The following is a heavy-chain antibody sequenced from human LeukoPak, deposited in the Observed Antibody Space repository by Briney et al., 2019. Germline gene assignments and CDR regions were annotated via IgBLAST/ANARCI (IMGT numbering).Heavy chain of an antibody. J-gene: IGHJ5*01. D-gene: IGHD1-1*01. Sequence: PSETLSLTCAVYGGSFSGYYWSWIRQPLGKGLEWIGSVYYSGGTYYNPSLESRLTISVDTSNNRFSLKLKSVTAADTAVFYCARVTTGSTTLDSWGQGILVTVSS. CDR2: VYYSGGT. CDR3: ARVTTGSTTLDS. V-gene: IGHV4-34*01. CDR1: GGSFSGYY.